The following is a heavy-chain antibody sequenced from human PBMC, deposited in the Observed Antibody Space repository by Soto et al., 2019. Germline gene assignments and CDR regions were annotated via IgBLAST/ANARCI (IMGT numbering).Heavy chain of an antibody. CDR3: AREDNWNCIDY. CDR2: VYYGGST. CDR1: GGSISSSSYY. Sequence: PSETLSLTCTVSGGSISSSSYYWGWIRQPPGKGLEWIGDVYYGGSTNYNPSLKSRVTISVDKSKNQFSLKLSSVTAADTAVYYCAREDNWNCIDYWGQGTLVTVSS. D-gene: IGHD1-7*01. V-gene: IGHV4-39*07. J-gene: IGHJ4*02.